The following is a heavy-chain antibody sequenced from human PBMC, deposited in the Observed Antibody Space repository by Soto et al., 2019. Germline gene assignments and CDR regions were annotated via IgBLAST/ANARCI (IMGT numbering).Heavy chain of an antibody. CDR1: GFTFDTYG. J-gene: IGHJ6*02. CDR3: SRVTPGNNLYYFSGLDF. Sequence: QVHLVESGGGVVQPGKSLRLSCVASGFTFDTYGIHWVRQAPGKGLQWVALISYEGSNTYYADSVRGRFTISRDNSKNALSLQMNTLRPEDTGVYYCSRVTPGNNLYYFSGLDFWGHGTSVTVAS. D-gene: IGHD1-1*01. CDR2: ISYEGSNT. V-gene: IGHV3-30-3*01.